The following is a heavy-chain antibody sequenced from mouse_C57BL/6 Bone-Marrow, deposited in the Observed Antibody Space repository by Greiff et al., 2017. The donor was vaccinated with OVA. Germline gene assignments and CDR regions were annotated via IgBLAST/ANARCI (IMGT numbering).Heavy chain of an antibody. Sequence: EVQLQESGPELVKPGASVKIPCKASGYTFTDYNMDWVKQSHGKSLEWIGDINPNNGGTIYNQKFKGKATLTVDKSSSTAYMELRSLTSEDTAVYYCARPHITTVPYWYFDVWGTGTTVTVSS. V-gene: IGHV1-18*01. J-gene: IGHJ1*03. CDR3: ARPHITTVPYWYFDV. D-gene: IGHD1-1*01. CDR1: GYTFTDYN. CDR2: INPNNGGT.